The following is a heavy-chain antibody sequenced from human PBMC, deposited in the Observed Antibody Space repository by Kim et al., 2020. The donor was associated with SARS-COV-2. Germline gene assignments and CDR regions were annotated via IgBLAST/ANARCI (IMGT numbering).Heavy chain of an antibody. CDR1: GGTFSSYA. Sequence: SVKVSCKASGGTFSSYAISWVRQAPGQGLEWMGGIIPIFGTANYAQKFQGRVTITADESTSTAYMELSSLRSEDTAVYYCARDAGGWDSSGYYYGSDYWGQGTLVTVSS. J-gene: IGHJ4*02. D-gene: IGHD3-22*01. CDR2: IIPIFGTA. CDR3: ARDAGGWDSSGYYYGSDY. V-gene: IGHV1-69*13.